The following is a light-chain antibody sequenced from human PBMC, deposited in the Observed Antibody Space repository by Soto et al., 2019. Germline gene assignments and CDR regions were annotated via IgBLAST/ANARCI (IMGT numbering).Light chain of an antibody. Sequence: QSVLTQPPSASGTPGQRVVISCSGIRSNIGSNSVNWYQQLPGTAPKLLICKNSLRPSGVPDRFSGSKSGTSASLAISGLQSEDEADYYCATWDASLNGPVFGGGTKLTVL. CDR3: ATWDASLNGPV. CDR1: RSNIGSNS. J-gene: IGLJ2*01. CDR2: KNS. V-gene: IGLV1-44*01.